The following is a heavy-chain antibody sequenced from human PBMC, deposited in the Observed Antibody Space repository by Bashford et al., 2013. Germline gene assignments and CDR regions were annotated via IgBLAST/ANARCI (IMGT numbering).Heavy chain of an antibody. CDR2: INPNSGGT. CDR3: ARPLEIFRSGSYPRWDDAFDI. J-gene: IGHJ3*02. D-gene: IGHD1-26*01. CDR1: GYTFTGYY. Sequence: VASVKVSCKASGYTFTGYYMHWVRQAPGQGLEWMGWINPNSGGTNYAQKFQGRVTMTRDTSISTAYMELSRLRSDDTAVYYCARPLEIFRSGSYPRWDDAFDIWGQETMVTVSS. V-gene: IGHV1-2*02.